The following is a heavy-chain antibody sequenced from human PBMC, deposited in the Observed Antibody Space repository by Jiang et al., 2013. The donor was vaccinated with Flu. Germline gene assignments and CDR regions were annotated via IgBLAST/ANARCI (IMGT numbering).Heavy chain of an antibody. CDR2: IYHSGST. CDR1: GGSISSGDSL. V-gene: IGHV4-31*03. J-gene: IGHJ6*02. D-gene: IGHD1-26*01. Sequence: LVKPSQTLSLTCTVSGGSISSGDSLLELDPPAPRKGLEWIGYIYHSGSTYYNPSLKSRVTISVDTSKNQFSLKLSSVTAADTAVYYCARDGLLNYYYGMDVWGQGTTVTVSS. CDR3: ARDGLLNYYYGMDV.